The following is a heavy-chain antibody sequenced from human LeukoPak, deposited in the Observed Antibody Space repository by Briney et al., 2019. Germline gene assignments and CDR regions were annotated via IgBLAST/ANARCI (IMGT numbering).Heavy chain of an antibody. Sequence: GGSLRLSCAASGFTFGSYAMSWVRQAPGKGMEWVSAISGSGAGTYYADSVKGRFTISRDNSKNTLYLQMNSLRAEDAAVYYCAKEVSRVTTFYFDYWGQGTLVTVSS. V-gene: IGHV3-23*01. CDR1: GFTFGSYA. J-gene: IGHJ4*02. D-gene: IGHD4-17*01. CDR3: AKEVSRVTTFYFDY. CDR2: ISGSGAGT.